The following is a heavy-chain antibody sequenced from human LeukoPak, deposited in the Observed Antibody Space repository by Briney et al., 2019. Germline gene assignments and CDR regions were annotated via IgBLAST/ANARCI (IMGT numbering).Heavy chain of an antibody. CDR1: GGSISSGGYS. Sequence: SETLSLTCAVSGGSISSGGYSWSWIRQPPGKGLEWIGYIYHSGSTYYNPSLKSRVTISVDRSKNQFSLKLSSVTAADTAVYYCARRQTYFDYWGQGTLVTVSS. CDR2: IYHSGST. J-gene: IGHJ4*02. CDR3: ARRQTYFDY. V-gene: IGHV4-30-2*01.